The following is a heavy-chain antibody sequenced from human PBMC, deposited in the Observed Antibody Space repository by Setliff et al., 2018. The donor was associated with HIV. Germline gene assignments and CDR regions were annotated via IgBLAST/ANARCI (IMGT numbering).Heavy chain of an antibody. V-gene: IGHV3-20*04. D-gene: IGHD3-10*01. CDR1: GFTFDDYG. CDR3: AQAQTSVSGSYYQYLQH. Sequence: GGSLRLSCAASGFTFDDYGMSWVRQAPGKGLEWVSGINWNGGSTGYADSVKGRFTISRDNSKNTLYLRMNSLRAEDTAVYYCAQAQTSVSGSYYQYLQHWGQGTLVTVSS. J-gene: IGHJ1*01. CDR2: INWNGGST.